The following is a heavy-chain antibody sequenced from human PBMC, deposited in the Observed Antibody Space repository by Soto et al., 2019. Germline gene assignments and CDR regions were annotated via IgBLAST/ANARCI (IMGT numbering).Heavy chain of an antibody. Sequence: GGSLRLSCAASGFTFSSFGMHWVRQAPGKGLEWVAVISYDGSDKYYADSVKGRFTISRDSSKNMLYLQMNSLRAEDTAIYYCAKESYYDSSDYNAFDIWGQGTMVTVSS. D-gene: IGHD3-22*01. CDR2: ISYDGSDK. CDR1: GFTFSSFG. CDR3: AKESYYDSSDYNAFDI. V-gene: IGHV3-30*18. J-gene: IGHJ3*02.